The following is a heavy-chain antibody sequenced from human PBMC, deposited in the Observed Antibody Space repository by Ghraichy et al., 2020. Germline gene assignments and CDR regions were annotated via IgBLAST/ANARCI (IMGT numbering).Heavy chain of an antibody. J-gene: IGHJ6*02. Sequence: LSLTYAASEFTFSSYAMTWVRQAPGKGLEWVSSISGSGESVSYADSVKGRFTTSRDNSKNTLYLQMNSLRAEDTAVYFCAKDRQVASVYGLDVWGQGTTVTVSS. D-gene: IGHD2-21*01. CDR1: EFTFSSYA. V-gene: IGHV3-23*01. CDR3: AKDRQVASVYGLDV. CDR2: ISGSGESV.